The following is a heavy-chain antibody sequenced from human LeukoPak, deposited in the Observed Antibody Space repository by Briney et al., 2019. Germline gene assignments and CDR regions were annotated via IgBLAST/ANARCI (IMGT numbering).Heavy chain of an antibody. D-gene: IGHD3-16*01. CDR2: ISGSGGST. V-gene: IGHV3-23*01. J-gene: IGHJ4*02. CDR3: VRGQLWSYYHDY. CDR1: GFTFSSYA. Sequence: RPGGSLRLSCAASGFTFSSYAMSWVRQAPGKGLEWVSAISGSGGSTYYADSVKGRFTISRDNSKNTLYLQMNSLRAEDTAVYYCVRGQLWSYYHDYWGQGTLVTVSS.